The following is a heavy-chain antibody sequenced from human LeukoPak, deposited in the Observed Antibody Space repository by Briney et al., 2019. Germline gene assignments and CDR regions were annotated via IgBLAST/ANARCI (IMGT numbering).Heavy chain of an antibody. CDR3: ARARATVTTLWGFYYFDY. CDR2: INHSGST. CDR1: GGSFSGYY. V-gene: IGHV4-34*01. D-gene: IGHD4-17*01. J-gene: IGHJ4*02. Sequence: SETLSLTCAVHGGSFSGYYWSWIRQPPGKGLEWIGEINHSGSTNYNPSLKSRVTISVDTSKNQFSLKLSSVTAADTAVYYCARARATVTTLWGFYYFDYWGQGTLVTVSS.